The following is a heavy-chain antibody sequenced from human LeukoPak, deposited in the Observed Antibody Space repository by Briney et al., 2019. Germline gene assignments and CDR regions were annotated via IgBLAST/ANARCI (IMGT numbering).Heavy chain of an antibody. J-gene: IGHJ4*02. CDR3: AREMGYSSGWYDY. D-gene: IGHD6-19*01. V-gene: IGHV4-59*01. CDR1: GGSISSYY. Sequence: SETLSLTCTVSGGSISSYYWSWIRQPPGKGLEWIGYIYYSGSTNYNPSLKSRVTISVDTSKNRFSLKLSSVTAADTAVYYCAREMGYSSGWYDYWGQGTLVTVSS. CDR2: IYYSGST.